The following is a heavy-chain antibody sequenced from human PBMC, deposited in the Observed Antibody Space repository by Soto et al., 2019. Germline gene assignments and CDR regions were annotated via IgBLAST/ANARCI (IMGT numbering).Heavy chain of an antibody. CDR3: ARIRSMLHHPRPGLFDY. CDR1: GGSLRSYY. D-gene: IGHD2-2*01. Sequence: QVQLQESGPGLVKPSETLSLTCTVSGGSLRSYYWSWIRQSSGKGLEWMGYIYYSGSTKYNPSLKSRVTISVDTSKNQFSLNLPSVTAADTAVYYCARIRSMLHHPRPGLFDYWGQGTLVTVYS. J-gene: IGHJ4*02. CDR2: IYYSGST. V-gene: IGHV4-59*01.